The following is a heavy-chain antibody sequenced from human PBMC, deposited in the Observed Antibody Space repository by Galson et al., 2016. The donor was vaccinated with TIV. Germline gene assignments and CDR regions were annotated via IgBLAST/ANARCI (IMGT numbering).Heavy chain of an antibody. D-gene: IGHD3-22*01. CDR1: GYTFTSFD. Sequence: QSGAEVKKPGESLKISCKASGYTFTSFDISWIRQAPGQGLEWMGWMSPSNGNTGYAQKFRGRITMTRHPSTTTVYMELSGLTSEDTAVYYCARGHYYDSSGYSFDFWGQGTLVTVSP. CDR2: MSPSNGNT. V-gene: IGHV1-8*01. CDR3: ARGHYYDSSGYSFDF. J-gene: IGHJ4*02.